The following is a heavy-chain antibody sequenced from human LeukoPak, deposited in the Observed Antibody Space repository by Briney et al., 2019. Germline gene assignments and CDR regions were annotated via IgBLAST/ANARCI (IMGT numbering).Heavy chain of an antibody. CDR1: GGSISNYY. V-gene: IGHV4-59*01. Sequence: SETLSLTCTVSGGSISNYYWSWIRQPPGKGLEWIGYIHYSGSTNYSPSLKSRVTMSVDTSKNQFSLKLSSVTAADTAVYYCARDSSYGDYFWFDPWGQGTLVTVSS. D-gene: IGHD4-17*01. J-gene: IGHJ5*02. CDR2: IHYSGST. CDR3: ARDSSYGDYFWFDP.